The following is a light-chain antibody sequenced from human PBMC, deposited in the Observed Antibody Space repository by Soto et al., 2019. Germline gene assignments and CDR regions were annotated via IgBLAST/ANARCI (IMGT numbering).Light chain of an antibody. CDR2: EVS. CDR3: SSHTTSNTRV. J-gene: IGLJ1*01. V-gene: IGLV2-14*03. CDR1: SSDVGAYDF. Sequence: QSALTQPASGSGSPGQSIAISCTGTSSDVGAYDFVSWYQQHPDKAPKLLIYEVSNRPSGVSDRFSGSKSVNTATLTISGLQAEDEADYYCSSHTTSNTRVFGTGTKLTVL.